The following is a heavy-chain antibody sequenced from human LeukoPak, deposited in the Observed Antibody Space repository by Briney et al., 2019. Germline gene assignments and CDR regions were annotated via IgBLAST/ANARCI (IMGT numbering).Heavy chain of an antibody. Sequence: PGGSLRLSCAASGFTFSTYGMHWVRQAPGKGLEWVAFIRYDGTNKYYADSVKSRFTISRDNSKNTLYLQMNSLRGEDTAVCFCAKDKDPWKSTAIPDFDYWGQGTLVTVSS. V-gene: IGHV3-30*02. CDR1: GFTFSTYG. CDR2: IRYDGTNK. J-gene: IGHJ4*02. CDR3: AKDKDPWKSTAIPDFDY. D-gene: IGHD2-2*01.